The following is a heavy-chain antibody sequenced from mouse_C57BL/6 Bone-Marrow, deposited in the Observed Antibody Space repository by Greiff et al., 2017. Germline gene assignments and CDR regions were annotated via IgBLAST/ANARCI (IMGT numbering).Heavy chain of an antibody. J-gene: IGHJ3*01. CDR1: GYTFTDYY. Sequence: EVQLQQSGPELVKPGASVKISCKASGYTFTDYYMNWVKQSHGKSLEWIGDINPNNGGTSYNQKFKGKATLTVDKSSSTAYMELRSLTSEDSAVYYCARRYYGSSYVEGPWFAYWGQGTLVTVSA. D-gene: IGHD1-1*01. CDR3: ARRYYGSSYVEGPWFAY. CDR2: INPNNGGT. V-gene: IGHV1-26*01.